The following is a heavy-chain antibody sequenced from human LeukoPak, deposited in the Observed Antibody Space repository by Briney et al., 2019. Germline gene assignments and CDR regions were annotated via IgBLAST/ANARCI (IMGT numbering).Heavy chain of an antibody. V-gene: IGHV3-23*01. J-gene: IGHJ4*02. Sequence: GGSLRLSCAASGFTVTNNYMSWVRQAPGKGLEWVSAISGSGGSTYYADSVKGRFTISRDNSKNTLYLQMNSLRAEDTAVYYCAKGRSGSYYLHFDYWGQGTLVTVSS. CDR3: AKGRSGSYYLHFDY. D-gene: IGHD3-10*01. CDR1: GFTVTNNY. CDR2: ISGSGGST.